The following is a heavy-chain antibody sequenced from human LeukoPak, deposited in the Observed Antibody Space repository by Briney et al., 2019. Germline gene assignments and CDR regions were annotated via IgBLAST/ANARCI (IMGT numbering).Heavy chain of an antibody. D-gene: IGHD3-10*01. V-gene: IGHV1-8*01. CDR2: MNPNSGKT. CDR1: GYTFTSYD. CDR3: ASLIQNVYYGSEGAGYFDL. Sequence: ASVRVSCKASGYTFTSYDIHWVRQATGQGLEWMGWMNPNSGKTGYAQRFQGRVTMTRNTSITTAYVELSSLRSEDTAMYYCASLIQNVYYGSEGAGYFDLWGRGTLVTVSS. J-gene: IGHJ2*01.